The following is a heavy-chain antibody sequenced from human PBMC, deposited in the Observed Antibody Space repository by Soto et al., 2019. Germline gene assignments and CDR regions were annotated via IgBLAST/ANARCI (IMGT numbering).Heavy chain of an antibody. CDR1: GFSVSESY. Sequence: EVQVVESGGGLIQPGGSLRLSCAASGFSVSESYMTWVRQAPGKGLEWVSVIYTEGNTYYGDSVKGRFTVSRDNSKNTMFLQMESLRVDDTALYYCSRDGPFDVWGQGTTVIVSS. CDR3: SRDGPFDV. CDR2: IYTEGNT. J-gene: IGHJ6*02. V-gene: IGHV3-53*01.